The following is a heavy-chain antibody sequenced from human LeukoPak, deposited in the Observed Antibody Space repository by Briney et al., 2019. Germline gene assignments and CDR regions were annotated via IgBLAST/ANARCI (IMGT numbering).Heavy chain of an antibody. CDR1: GYTFTSYG. D-gene: IGHD2-21*02. CDR3: AREEGDYYYYYYMDV. CDR2: ISAYNGNT. J-gene: IGHJ6*03. V-gene: IGHV1-18*01. Sequence: GSSVKVSCKASGYTFTSYGISWVRQPPGQGLEWMGLISAYNGNTNYAQKLQGRVTMTTDTSTSTAYMELRSLRSDDTAVYYCAREEGDYYYYYYMDVWGKGTTVTVSS.